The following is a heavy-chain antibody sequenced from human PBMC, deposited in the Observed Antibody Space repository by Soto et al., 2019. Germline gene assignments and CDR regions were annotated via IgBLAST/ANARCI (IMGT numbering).Heavy chain of an antibody. D-gene: IGHD6-19*01. V-gene: IGHV1-8*01. CDR2: MNPNSGNT. J-gene: IGHJ5*02. Sequence: QVQLVQSGAEVKKPGASVKVSCKASGYTFTSYDINWVRQATGQGLEWMGWMNPNSGNTGYAQKFQGRVTMTRNTSISTAYMELSSLRSEDTAVYYCARGSRDYEWLVSNWFDPWGQGTLVTVSS. CDR3: ARGSRDYEWLVSNWFDP. CDR1: GYTFTSYD.